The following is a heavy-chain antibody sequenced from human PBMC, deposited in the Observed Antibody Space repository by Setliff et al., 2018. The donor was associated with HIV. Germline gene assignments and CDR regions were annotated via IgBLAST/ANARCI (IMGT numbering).Heavy chain of an antibody. CDR2: IYYSGST. D-gene: IGHD3-10*01. CDR3: ARDYYDDTYYSPGIYYLYYMDV. Sequence: PSETLCLTCTVSGGSISSYYWSWIRQPPGKGLEWIGYIYYSGSTNYNPSLKSRVTISVDTSKNQFSLKLSSVTAADTAVYYCARDYYDDTYYSPGIYYLYYMDVWGKGTTVTVSS. J-gene: IGHJ6*03. CDR1: GGSISSYY. V-gene: IGHV4-59*12.